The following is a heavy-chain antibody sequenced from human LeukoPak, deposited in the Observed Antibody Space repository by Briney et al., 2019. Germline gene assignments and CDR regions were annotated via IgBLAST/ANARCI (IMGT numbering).Heavy chain of an antibody. J-gene: IGHJ3*02. V-gene: IGHV1-18*01. CDR1: GYTFTSYG. Sequence: ASVKVSCKASGYTFTSYGISWVRQAPGQGLERMGWISAHNGNTNYAQKLQGRVTMTTDTSTSTAYMELRSLRSDDTAVYYCARATLLGLPAATLGSAFDIWGQGTMVTVSS. CDR2: ISAHNGNT. D-gene: IGHD2-2*01. CDR3: ARATLLGLPAATLGSAFDI.